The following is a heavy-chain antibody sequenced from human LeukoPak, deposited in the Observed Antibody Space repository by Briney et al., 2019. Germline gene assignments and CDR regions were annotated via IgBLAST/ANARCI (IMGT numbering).Heavy chain of an antibody. V-gene: IGHV4-4*07. J-gene: IGHJ5*02. CDR1: GGSISSYY. CDR3: ARNKLHYYDILTGYYDWFDP. Sequence: SETLSLTCTVSGGSISSYYWSWIRQPAGKGLEWIGRIYTSGSTNCNPSLKSRVTMSVDTSKNQFSLKLSSVTAADTAVYYCARNKLHYYDILTGYYDWFDPWGQGTLVAVSS. CDR2: IYTSGST. D-gene: IGHD3-9*01.